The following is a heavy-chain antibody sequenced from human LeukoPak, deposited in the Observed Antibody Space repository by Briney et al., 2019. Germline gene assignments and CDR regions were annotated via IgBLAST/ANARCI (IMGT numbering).Heavy chain of an antibody. CDR1: GFTFSSYS. J-gene: IGHJ4*02. Sequence: GGSLRLSCAASGFTFSSYSMNWVRQAPGKGLEWVSSISSSSSYIYYADSVKGRFTISRDNAKNSLYLQMNSLRAEDTAVYYCARGSDYYDSSGHKTRPGYWGQGTLVTVSS. D-gene: IGHD3-22*01. CDR2: ISSSSSYI. V-gene: IGHV3-21*01. CDR3: ARGSDYYDSSGHKTRPGY.